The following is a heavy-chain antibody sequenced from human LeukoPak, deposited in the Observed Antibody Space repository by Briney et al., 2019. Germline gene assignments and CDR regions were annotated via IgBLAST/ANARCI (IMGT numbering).Heavy chain of an antibody. Sequence: QPGGSLRLSCAASGFTFSSYAMSWVRQAPGKGLEWVSAISGSGSSTYCADSAKGRFSISRDNSKNTRYLQMNSLRAEDTAVYYCAKGGSMSNYLYMDVWGKGTTVTVSS. CDR3: AKGGSMSNYLYMDV. J-gene: IGHJ6*03. CDR2: ISGSGSST. CDR1: GFTFSSYA. V-gene: IGHV3-23*01. D-gene: IGHD3-16*01.